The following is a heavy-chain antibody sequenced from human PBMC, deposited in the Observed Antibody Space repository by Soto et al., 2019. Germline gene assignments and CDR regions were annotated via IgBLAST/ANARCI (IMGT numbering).Heavy chain of an antibody. Sequence: GGSLRLSCAASGFTVSSNYMSWVRQAPGKGLEWVSVIYSGGSTYYADSVKGRFTVSRDNSKNTLYLQMNSLRAEDTAVYYCARGRDGYHNSMAFDYWGQGTLVTVSS. J-gene: IGHJ4*02. CDR3: ARGRDGYHNSMAFDY. CDR2: IYSGGST. D-gene: IGHD5-12*01. CDR1: GFTVSSNY. V-gene: IGHV3-66*01.